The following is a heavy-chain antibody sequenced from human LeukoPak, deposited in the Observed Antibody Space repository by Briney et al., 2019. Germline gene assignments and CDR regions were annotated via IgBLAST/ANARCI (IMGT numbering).Heavy chain of an antibody. CDR3: ATTRAYDFWSGYYKSNWFDP. J-gene: IGHJ5*02. Sequence: GASVKVSCKASGYTFTSYYMHWVRQAPGQGLEWMGIINPSGGSTSYAQKFQGRVTMTRDTSTSTVYMELSSLRSEDTAVYYCATTRAYDFWSGYYKSNWFDPWGQGTLVTVSS. CDR1: GYTFTSYY. CDR2: INPSGGST. D-gene: IGHD3-3*01. V-gene: IGHV1-46*01.